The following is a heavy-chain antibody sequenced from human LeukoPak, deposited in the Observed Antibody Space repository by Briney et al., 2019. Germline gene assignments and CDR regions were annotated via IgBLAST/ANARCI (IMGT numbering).Heavy chain of an antibody. CDR3: AKGNIAVAGTTNFDY. J-gene: IGHJ4*02. D-gene: IGHD6-19*01. V-gene: IGHV3-30*18. CDR2: ISYDGNNK. CDR1: GFTFSSYG. Sequence: PGRSLRLSCAASGFTFSSYGVHWVRQAPGKGLEWVAVISYDGNNKYYADSVKGRFTISRDNSKNTLYLQMNSLRAEDTAVYYCAKGNIAVAGTTNFDYWGQGTLVTVSS.